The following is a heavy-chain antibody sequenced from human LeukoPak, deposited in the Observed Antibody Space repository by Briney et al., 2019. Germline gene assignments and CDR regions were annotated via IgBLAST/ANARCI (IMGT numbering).Heavy chain of an antibody. CDR2: IYHSGST. J-gene: IGHJ3*02. V-gene: IGHV4-30-2*02. Sequence: SETLSLTCAVSGFSISSGGYSWSWIRQPPGKGLEWIGYIYHSGSTYYNPSLKSRVTISVDTSKNQFSLKLSSVTAADTAVYYCARREYSDAFDIWGQGTMVTVSS. CDR1: GFSISSGGYS. D-gene: IGHD2-15*01. CDR3: ARREYSDAFDI.